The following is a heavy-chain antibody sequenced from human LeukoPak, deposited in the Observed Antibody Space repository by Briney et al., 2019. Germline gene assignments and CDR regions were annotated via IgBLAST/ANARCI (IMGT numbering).Heavy chain of an antibody. CDR2: IYYSGST. D-gene: IGHD3-3*01. V-gene: IGHV4-30-4*08. CDR3: ARSLTIFGVVTD. J-gene: IGHJ4*02. Sequence: SETLSLTCTVSGGSISSGDYYWSWIRQPPGKGLEWIGYIYYSGSTYYNPSLKIRFTISVDTSKNQFSLKLSSVTAAAPAVYYCARSLTIFGVVTDWGQGTLVTVSS. CDR1: GGSISSGDYY.